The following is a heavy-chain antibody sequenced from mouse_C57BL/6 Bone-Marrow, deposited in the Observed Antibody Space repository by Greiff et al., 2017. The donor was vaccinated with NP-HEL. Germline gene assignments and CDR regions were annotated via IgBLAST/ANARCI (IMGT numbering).Heavy chain of an antibody. V-gene: IGHV5-16*01. CDR1: GFTFSDYY. CDR2: INYDGSST. J-gene: IGHJ1*03. D-gene: IGHD4-1*01. CDR3: ARELTGTFYWYFDV. Sequence: EVMLVESEGGLVQPGSSMKLSCTASGFTFSDYYMAWVRQVPEKGLEWVANINYDGSSTYYLDSLKSRFIISRDNAKNILYLQMSSLKSEDTATYYCARELTGTFYWYFDVWGTGTTVTVSS.